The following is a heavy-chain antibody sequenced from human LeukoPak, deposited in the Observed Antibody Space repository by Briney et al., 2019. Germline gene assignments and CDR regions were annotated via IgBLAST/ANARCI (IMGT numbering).Heavy chain of an antibody. D-gene: IGHD1-7*01. CDR2: IYSGGST. CDR1: GFTVSSNY. Sequence: PGGSLRLSCAASGFTVSSNYMSWVRQAPGKGLEWVSVIYSGGSTYYADSVKGRFTTARDNAKNSLYLQMNSLRAEDTAVYYCAREHGETTFDAFDIWGQGTVVSVSS. V-gene: IGHV3-53*01. CDR3: AREHGETTFDAFDI. J-gene: IGHJ3*02.